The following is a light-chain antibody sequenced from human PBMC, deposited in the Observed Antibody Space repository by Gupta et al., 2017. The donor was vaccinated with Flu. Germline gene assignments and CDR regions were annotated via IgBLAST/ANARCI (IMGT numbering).Light chain of an antibody. V-gene: IGLV2-14*01. CDR1: SSDVGGYNY. CDR2: EVS. Sequence: QSALTQPAPVSGSPVQSITISCTGTSSDVGGYNYVSWYQQHPGKAPKLMIYEVSNRPSGVSNRFSGSKSGNTASLTISGLQAEDEADYYCSSYTSSSTLVFGTGTKVTVL. CDR3: SSYTSSSTLV. J-gene: IGLJ1*01.